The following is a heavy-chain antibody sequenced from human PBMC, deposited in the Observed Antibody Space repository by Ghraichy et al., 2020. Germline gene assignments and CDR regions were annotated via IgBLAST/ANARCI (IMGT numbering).Heavy chain of an antibody. CDR3: ARDMKGIDYFFDRSGPWDASDV. J-gene: IGHJ3*01. CDR1: GYTFTGYH. V-gene: IGHV1-2*02. Sequence: ASVKVSCKASGYTFTGYHIHWVRQAPGHGPEWMGWINPHSGATNYAQNFQGRITMTRDTSINTAYMELSRLRSDDTAVYYCARDMKGIDYFFDRSGPWDASDVWGQGTMVTVSS. CDR2: INPHSGAT. D-gene: IGHD3-22*01.